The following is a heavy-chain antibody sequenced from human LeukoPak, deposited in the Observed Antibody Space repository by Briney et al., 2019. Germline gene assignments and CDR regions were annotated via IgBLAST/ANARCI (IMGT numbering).Heavy chain of an antibody. CDR2: INPNSGGT. CDR1: GGTFSSYA. J-gene: IGHJ4*02. V-gene: IGHV1-2*02. Sequence: ASVKVSCKASGGTFSSYAISWVRQAPGQGLEWMGWINPNSGGTNYAQKFQGRVTMTRDTSISTAYMELSRLRSDDTAVYYCARSAGYYYDSSGYYLVGGLDYWGQGTLVTVSS. D-gene: IGHD3-22*01. CDR3: ARSAGYYYDSSGYYLVGGLDY.